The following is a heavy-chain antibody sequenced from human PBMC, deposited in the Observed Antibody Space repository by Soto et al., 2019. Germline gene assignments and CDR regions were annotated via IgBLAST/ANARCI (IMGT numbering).Heavy chain of an antibody. J-gene: IGHJ4*02. CDR2: INHSGNT. D-gene: IGHD6-13*01. CDR3: ARRYPGRSFTGSWPFDY. CDR1: GGSFSDYY. Sequence: PSETLSLTCAVSGGSFSDYYWTWIRQPPGKGLEWIGEINHSGNTNYNPSLKSRVTMSVDTSKDQFSLTLTSVTAADTAVFYCARRYPGRSFTGSWPFDYWRQGTLVPVSS. V-gene: IGHV4-34*01.